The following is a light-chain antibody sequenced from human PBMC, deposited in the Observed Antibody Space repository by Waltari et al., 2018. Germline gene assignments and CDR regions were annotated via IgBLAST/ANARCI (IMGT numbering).Light chain of an antibody. CDR2: KVS. CDR1: QSLLYRDGNTY. V-gene: IGKV2-30*01. Sequence: DVVMTQSPLSLPVILGQPASISCRSSQSLLYRDGNTYLNWLQQRPGQSPRRLIYKVSNRDSGVPDRFSGSGAGSDFTLKISRVEAEDVGVYYCMQGTRWPGTSGQGTRLEIK. CDR3: MQGTRWPGT. J-gene: IGKJ2*01.